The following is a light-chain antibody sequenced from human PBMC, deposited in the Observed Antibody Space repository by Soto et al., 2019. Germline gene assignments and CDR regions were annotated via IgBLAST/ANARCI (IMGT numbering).Light chain of an antibody. CDR3: QQYYSYPPVYT. Sequence: AIRMTQSPSSLSASTGDRVTITCRASQGISSYLAWYQQKPGKAPKLLIYAASTLQSGVPSRFSGCGSGTHFTLTISCLQSEYFATYYCQQYYSYPPVYTFGQGTKLEIK. V-gene: IGKV1-8*01. CDR1: QGISSY. J-gene: IGKJ2*01. CDR2: AAS.